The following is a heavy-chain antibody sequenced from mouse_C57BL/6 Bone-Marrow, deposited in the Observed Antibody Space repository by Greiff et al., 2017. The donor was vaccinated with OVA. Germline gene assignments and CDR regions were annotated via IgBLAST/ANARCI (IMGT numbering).Heavy chain of an antibody. CDR2: IYPGDGDT. D-gene: IGHD2-4*01. CDR3: AIRVYYDYDDWYFDV. V-gene: IGHV1-82*01. Sequence: QVQLKESGPELVKPGASVKISCKASGYAFSSSWMNWVKQRPGKGLEWIGRIYPGDGDTNYNGKFKGKATLTADKSSSTAYMQLSSLTSEDSAVYYCAIRVYYDYDDWYFDVWGTGTTVTVSS. CDR1: GYAFSSSW. J-gene: IGHJ1*03.